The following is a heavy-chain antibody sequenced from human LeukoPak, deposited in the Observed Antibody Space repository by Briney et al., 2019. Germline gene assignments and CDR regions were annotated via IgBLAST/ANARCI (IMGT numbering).Heavy chain of an antibody. V-gene: IGHV4-28*05. J-gene: IGHJ5*02. CDR1: GYSISSSNW. D-gene: IGHD6-13*01. CDR3: ARKPDSRNWFDP. CDR2: IYYSGSI. Sequence: PSDTLSLTCAASGYSISSSNWWGWIRQPPGKGLEWIGYIYYSGSIYSNPSLRSRVTMSVDTSKNQFSLRLNSVTAVDTAVYYCARKPDSRNWFDPWGQGTLVIVSS.